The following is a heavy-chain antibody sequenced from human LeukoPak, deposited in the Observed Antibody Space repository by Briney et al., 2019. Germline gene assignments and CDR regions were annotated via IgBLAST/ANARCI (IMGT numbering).Heavy chain of an antibody. Sequence: SETLSLTCTVSGGSISSYYWSWIRQPPGKGLEWIGYIYYSGSTNYNPSLKSRVTISVDTSKNQFSLKLSSVTAADTAVYYCARGGMDSSSWYLDYWGQGTLVTVSS. CDR2: IYYSGST. J-gene: IGHJ4*02. D-gene: IGHD6-13*01. CDR3: ARGGMDSSSWYLDY. V-gene: IGHV4-59*01. CDR1: GGSISSYY.